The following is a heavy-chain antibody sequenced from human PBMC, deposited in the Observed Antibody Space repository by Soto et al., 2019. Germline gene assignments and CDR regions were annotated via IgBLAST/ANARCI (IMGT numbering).Heavy chain of an antibody. CDR1: GYTFTSYA. Sequence: ASVKVSCKASGYTFTSYAMHCVRQAPGQRLEWMGWINAGNGNTKYSQKFQGRVTITRDTSASTAYMELSSLRSEDTAVYYCARVGDAYYYDSSGYRSRSVRDYWGQGTLVTVSS. D-gene: IGHD3-22*01. CDR3: ARVGDAYYYDSSGYRSRSVRDY. CDR2: INAGNGNT. V-gene: IGHV1-3*01. J-gene: IGHJ4*02.